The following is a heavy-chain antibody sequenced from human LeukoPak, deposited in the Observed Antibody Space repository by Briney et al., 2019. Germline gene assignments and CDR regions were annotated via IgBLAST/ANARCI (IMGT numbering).Heavy chain of an antibody. D-gene: IGHD5-24*01. Sequence: PGGSPRLSCAASGFTFSSYNMNWVRQAPGKGLEWVSSITSGSSYIYYADSVKGRFTISRDNAKNSLYLQMNSLRTEDTALYYCAKGYRTGRWLPLDYWGQGTLVTVSS. CDR2: ITSGSSYI. CDR3: AKGYRTGRWLPLDY. J-gene: IGHJ4*02. CDR1: GFTFSSYN. V-gene: IGHV3-21*04.